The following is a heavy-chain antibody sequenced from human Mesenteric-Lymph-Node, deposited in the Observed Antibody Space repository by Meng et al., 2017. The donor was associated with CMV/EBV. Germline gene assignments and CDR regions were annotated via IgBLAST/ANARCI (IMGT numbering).Heavy chain of an antibody. V-gene: IGHV4-34*01. D-gene: IGHD3-9*01. CDR2: INHSGST. CDR1: GGSFSGYY. CDR3: ARGSSYDILTGYFDY. Sequence: QGRLRQWGAGLLKPSGTLSVTCAVYGGSFSGYYWNWIRQSPEKGLEWIGEINHSGSTTYNPSFTSRIIISVDTSTNQISLNMSSVTAADTAVYYCARGSSYDILTGYFDYWGQGALVTVSS. J-gene: IGHJ4*02.